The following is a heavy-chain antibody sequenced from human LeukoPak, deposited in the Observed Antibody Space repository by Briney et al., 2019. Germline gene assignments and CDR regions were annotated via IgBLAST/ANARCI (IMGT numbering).Heavy chain of an antibody. J-gene: IGHJ4*02. Sequence: ASVKVSCKTSGYTFTNNDIHWVRQAPGQALEWMGWMHPNSDDTGYAQKLQGRVTMTTDTSTSTAYMELRSLRSDDTAVYYCARVRHYDSSGPQDYWGQGTLVTVSS. D-gene: IGHD3-22*01. V-gene: IGHV1-8*01. CDR3: ARVRHYDSSGPQDY. CDR2: MHPNSDDT. CDR1: GYTFTNND.